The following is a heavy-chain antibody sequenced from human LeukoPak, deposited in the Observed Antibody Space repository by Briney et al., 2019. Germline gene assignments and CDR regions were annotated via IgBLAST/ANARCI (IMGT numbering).Heavy chain of an antibody. CDR2: IIPIFGTA. J-gene: IGHJ3*02. V-gene: IGHV1-69*05. Sequence: SVKVSCKASGGTFSSYAISWVRQAPGQGLEWMGGIIPIFGTANYAQKFQGRVTMTRDTAKSTVYMELSSLRSEDTAVYYCARGPLLTHYDILTGWAFDIWGQGTMVTVSS. CDR1: GGTFSSYA. D-gene: IGHD3-9*01. CDR3: ARGPLLTHYDILTGWAFDI.